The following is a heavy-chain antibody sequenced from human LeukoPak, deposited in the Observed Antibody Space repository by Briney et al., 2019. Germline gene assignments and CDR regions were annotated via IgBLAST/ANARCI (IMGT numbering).Heavy chain of an antibody. D-gene: IGHD2-15*01. CDR2: INPNNGGT. V-gene: IGHV1-2*02. CDR3: ARRYCSGGSCYSLGPYYYYYMDV. J-gene: IGHJ6*03. Sequence: ASVKVSCKASGYTFTGYYMHWVRQAPGQGLEWMGWINPNNGGTNYAQKFQGRVTMTRDTSTSTAYMELRSLRSDDTAVYYCARRYCSGGSCYSLGPYYYYYMDVWGKGTTVTVSS. CDR1: GYTFTGYY.